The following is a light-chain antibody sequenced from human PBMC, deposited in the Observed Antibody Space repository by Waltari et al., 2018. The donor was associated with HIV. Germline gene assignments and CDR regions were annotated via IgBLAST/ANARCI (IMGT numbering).Light chain of an antibody. CDR1: SSDVGSYNL. V-gene: IGLV2-23*01. J-gene: IGLJ2*01. CDR3: CSYAGSSTPVV. CDR2: EGS. Sequence: QSALTQPASVSGSPGQSITISCTGTSSDVGSYNLVSWYQQPPGKAPKLMIYEGSKRPSGVSNRFSGSKSGNTASLTISGLQAEDEADYYCCSYAGSSTPVVFGGGTKLTVL.